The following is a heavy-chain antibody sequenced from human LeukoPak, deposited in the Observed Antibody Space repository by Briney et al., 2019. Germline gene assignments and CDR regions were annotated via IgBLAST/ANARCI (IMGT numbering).Heavy chain of an antibody. CDR2: MYHSGRN. CDR1: GVSISSYY. J-gene: IGHJ5*02. D-gene: IGHD3-16*01. V-gene: IGHV4-59*01. Sequence: SETLSLTCTVSGVSISSYYWSWIRQPPGMGLEWIGSMYHSGRNYYSPSLKSRVTTSVDTSKNQFSLNLTSVTAADTAVYYCARAWDNWFDPWGQGTLVTVSS. CDR3: ARAWDNWFDP.